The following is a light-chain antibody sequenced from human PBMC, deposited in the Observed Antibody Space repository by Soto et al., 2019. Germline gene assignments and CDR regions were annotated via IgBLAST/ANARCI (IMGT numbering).Light chain of an antibody. Sequence: QSVLTQPPSVSGSPGQSVTISSTGSSSNIGAGYDVHWYQQLPGTAPKLLIYGNSNRPSGVPDRFSGSKSGTSASLAITGLQAEDEADFYCQSHDSSLSAYVFGTGTKVTVL. CDR3: QSHDSSLSAYV. J-gene: IGLJ1*01. CDR2: GNS. V-gene: IGLV1-40*01. CDR1: SSNIGAGYD.